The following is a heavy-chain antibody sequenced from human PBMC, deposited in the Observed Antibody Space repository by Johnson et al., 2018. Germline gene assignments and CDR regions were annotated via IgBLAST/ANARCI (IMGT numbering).Heavy chain of an antibody. CDR2: IYISGST. D-gene: IGHD5-12*01. CDR3: ARSLDYTGYYYMDV. CDR1: GGSISSGGYY. J-gene: IGHJ6*03. Sequence: QVQLQESGPGLVKPSQTLSLTCTVSGGSISSGGYYWTWIRQPAVKGLEWIGRIYISGSTNYNPSLKSRVTMSVDTSKNQFSLNLSSATAADTAVYYCARSLDYTGYYYMDVWGKGTTVTVSS. V-gene: IGHV4-61*02.